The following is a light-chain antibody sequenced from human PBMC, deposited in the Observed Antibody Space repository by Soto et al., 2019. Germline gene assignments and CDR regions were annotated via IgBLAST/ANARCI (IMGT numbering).Light chain of an antibody. CDR2: HAS. J-gene: IGKJ2*01. CDR3: QHYGSSPPSYI. V-gene: IGKV3-20*01. CDR1: QSVGSSY. Sequence: EIVLTKSPGTLSLSPGERATLSCRASQSVGSSYLAWYQQKPGQAPRLLIYHASSRATNIPDRFSGSGAGTDFTLTISRLEPEDFAVYYCQHYGSSPPSYIFGQGTKLEI.